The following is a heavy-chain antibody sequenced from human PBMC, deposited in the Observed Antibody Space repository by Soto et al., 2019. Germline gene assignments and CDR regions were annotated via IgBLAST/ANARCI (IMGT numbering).Heavy chain of an antibody. CDR3: ARDKITGHFDY. Sequence: QVQLQQWGAGLLKPSETLSLTCAVYGGSFSGYYLTWIRQPPGTGLEWIGEINHSGSTNYNPSLKRRVTISVDTSKNQFSLKLTSGTDADTAVYYCARDKITGHFDYWGQGTLVTVSS. CDR1: GGSFSGYY. J-gene: IGHJ4*02. D-gene: IGHD2-8*02. V-gene: IGHV4-34*01. CDR2: INHSGST.